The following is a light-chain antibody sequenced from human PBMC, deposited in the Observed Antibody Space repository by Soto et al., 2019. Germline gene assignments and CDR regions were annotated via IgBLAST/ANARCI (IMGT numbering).Light chain of an antibody. CDR3: QHLNSYPIT. J-gene: IGKJ5*01. CDR1: QGLSSD. Sequence: DIQLTQSPSFLSASVGDRVTITCRASQGLSSDLAWYQQKPGKAPKLLIYAASTLQRGVPSRFSGSASGSEFTLAISSLQPEDFATYYCQHLNSYPITFGQGTRLVIK. V-gene: IGKV1-9*01. CDR2: AAS.